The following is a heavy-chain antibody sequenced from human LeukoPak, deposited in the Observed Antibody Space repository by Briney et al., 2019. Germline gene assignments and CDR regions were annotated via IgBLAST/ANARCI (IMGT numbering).Heavy chain of an antibody. Sequence: SETLSLTCTVSGDSISSYYWSWIRQPPGKGLEWIGYIYYSGSTNYNPSLKSRVTISVDTSKNQFSLKLSSVTAADTAVYYCARDRRDYVSDYWGQGTLVTVSS. CDR2: IYYSGST. CDR3: ARDRRDYVSDY. CDR1: GDSISSYY. V-gene: IGHV4-59*01. J-gene: IGHJ4*02. D-gene: IGHD4-17*01.